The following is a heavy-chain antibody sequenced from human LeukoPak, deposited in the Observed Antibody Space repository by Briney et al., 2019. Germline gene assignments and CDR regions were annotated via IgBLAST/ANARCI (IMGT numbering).Heavy chain of an antibody. Sequence: GGSLRLSCAGSGFTFSSHWMSWVRQTPGKGLEWVASIKHDGSEKNYVDSVKGRFTISRDNAKNSLYVEMNNLRGEDTAVYYCARDNFDWRPLDCWGQGTLVTVSS. J-gene: IGHJ4*02. CDR1: GFTFSSHW. CDR2: IKHDGSEK. D-gene: IGHD3-9*01. CDR3: ARDNFDWRPLDC. V-gene: IGHV3-7*03.